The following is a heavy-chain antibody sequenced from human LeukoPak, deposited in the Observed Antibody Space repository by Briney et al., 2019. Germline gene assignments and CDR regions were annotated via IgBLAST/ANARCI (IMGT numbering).Heavy chain of an antibody. Sequence: GGSLRLSCAASGFTFSSYEMNWVRQAPGKGLEWVSYISSSGSTRYYADSVKGRFTISRDNAKNSVYLQMNSLRAEDTAVYYCAREGEYSYGFLSYYYMDVWGKGTTVTVSS. CDR2: ISSSGSTR. CDR3: AREGEYSYGFLSYYYMDV. J-gene: IGHJ6*03. CDR1: GFTFSSYE. D-gene: IGHD5-18*01. V-gene: IGHV3-48*03.